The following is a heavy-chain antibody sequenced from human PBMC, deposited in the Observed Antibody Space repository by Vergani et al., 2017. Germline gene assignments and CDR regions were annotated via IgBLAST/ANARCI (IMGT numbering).Heavy chain of an antibody. CDR2: FDPEDGET. Sequence: QVQLVQSGAEVKKPGASVKVSCKVSGYTLTELSMHWVRQAPGKGLEWMGGFDPEDGETIYAQKFQGRVTMTEDTSTDTAYMELSSLRSEDTAVYYCARTCSGGSCYMWYFDLWGRGTLVTVSS. V-gene: IGHV1-24*01. J-gene: IGHJ2*01. CDR3: ARTCSGGSCYMWYFDL. CDR1: GYTLTELS. D-gene: IGHD2-15*01.